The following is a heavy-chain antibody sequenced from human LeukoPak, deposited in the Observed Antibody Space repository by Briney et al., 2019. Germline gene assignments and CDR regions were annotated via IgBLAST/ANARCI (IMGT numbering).Heavy chain of an antibody. CDR3: AKEERITMIVVVIGAFDI. J-gene: IGHJ3*02. D-gene: IGHD3-22*01. CDR1: GFTFSSYA. CDR2: ISGSGGST. V-gene: IGHV3-23*01. Sequence: GGSLRLSCAASGFTFSSYAMRWVRQAPGKGLEWVSAISGSGGSTYYADSVKGRFTISRDSSKNTLYLQMNSLRAEDTAVYYCAKEERITMIVVVIGAFDIWGQGTMVTVSS.